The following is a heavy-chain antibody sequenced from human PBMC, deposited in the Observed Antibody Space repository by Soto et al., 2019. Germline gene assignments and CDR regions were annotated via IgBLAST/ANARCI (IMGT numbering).Heavy chain of an antibody. V-gene: IGHV4-39*01. CDR3: ARLRGAQFPYFDS. J-gene: IGHJ4*02. CDR2: IYYSGST. D-gene: IGHD2-21*01. CDR1: GGSISSSSYY. Sequence: QLQLQESGPGLVKPAETLSLTCTVSGGSISSSSYYWGWIRQPPGKGLEWIGSIYYSGSTYYNPSLKSRVTISVDTSKNQFSLKLSAVTDADTAVYYCARLRGAQFPYFDSWGQGTLVTVSS.